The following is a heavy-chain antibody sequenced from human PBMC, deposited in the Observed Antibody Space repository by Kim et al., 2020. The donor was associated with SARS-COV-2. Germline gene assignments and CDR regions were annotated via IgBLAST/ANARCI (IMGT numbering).Heavy chain of an antibody. CDR3: ARGYYDASDY. CDR2: ISYDGSNK. CDR1: GFTFSSYA. V-gene: IGHV3-30-3*01. J-gene: IGHJ4*02. Sequence: GGSLRLSCAASGFTFSSYAMHWVRQAPGKGLEWVAVISYDGSNKYYADSVKGRFTISRDNSKNTLYLQMNSLRAEDTAVYYCARGYYDASDYWGQGTLVTVSS. D-gene: IGHD3-22*01.